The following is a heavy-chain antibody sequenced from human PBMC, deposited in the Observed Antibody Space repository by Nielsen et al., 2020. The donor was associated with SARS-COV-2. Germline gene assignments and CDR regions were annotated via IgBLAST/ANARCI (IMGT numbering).Heavy chain of an antibody. Sequence: SETLSLTCTVSGCSISSSSYYWGWIRQPPAKGLAWIGSIYSIGSTYYNPSLKSRVTISVYTSKNQFSLKLSSVNAADTAVYYCARQRSITIFGVVIQNWFDPWGQGTLVTVSS. V-gene: IGHV4-39*01. CDR2: IYSIGST. J-gene: IGHJ5*02. CDR3: ARQRSITIFGVVIQNWFDP. D-gene: IGHD3-3*01. CDR1: GCSISSSSYY.